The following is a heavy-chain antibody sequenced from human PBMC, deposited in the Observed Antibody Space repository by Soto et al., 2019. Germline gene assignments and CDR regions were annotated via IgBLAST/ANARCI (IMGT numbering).Heavy chain of an antibody. V-gene: IGHV4-59*01. CDR3: ARGTGISVTAISH. J-gene: IGHJ4*02. CDR2: IYNSGTT. Sequence: SETLSLTCTVSGGSISSYYWSWIRQPPGKGLEWIGYIYNSGTTNYNPSLKSRVTISVDTSKNQFSLKLSSVTAADTAVYYCARGTGISVTAISHWGQGTLVTVSS. D-gene: IGHD2-21*02. CDR1: GGSISSYY.